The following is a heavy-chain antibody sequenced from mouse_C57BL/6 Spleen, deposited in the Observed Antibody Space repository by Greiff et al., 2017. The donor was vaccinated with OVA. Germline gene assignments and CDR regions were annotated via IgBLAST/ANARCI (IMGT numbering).Heavy chain of an antibody. V-gene: IGHV1-80*01. Sequence: QVQLKESGAELVKPGASVKISCKASGYAFSSYWMNWVKQRPGKGLEWIGQIYPGDGDTNYNGKFKGKATLTADKSSSTAYMQLSSLTSEDSAVYFCARASNWGYFDVWGTGTTVTVSS. CDR1: GYAFSSYW. CDR2: IYPGDGDT. CDR3: ARASNWGYFDV. J-gene: IGHJ1*03. D-gene: IGHD4-1*01.